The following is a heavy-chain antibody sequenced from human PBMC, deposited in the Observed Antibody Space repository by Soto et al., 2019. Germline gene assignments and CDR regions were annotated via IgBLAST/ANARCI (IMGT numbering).Heavy chain of an antibody. CDR2: INHSGTT. D-gene: IGHD2-2*01. CDR3: ARGLGYCSSTSCYWVYYYGMDV. CDR1: GGSFSGYY. J-gene: IGHJ6*02. V-gene: IGHV4-34*01. Sequence: PSETLSLTCAVYGGSFSGYYWSWSRQPPGKGLEWIGEINHSGTTNYSPSLKGRVTISVDTSKNQFSLKLSSVTAADTAVYYCARGLGYCSSTSCYWVYYYGMDVWGQGTTVTVSS.